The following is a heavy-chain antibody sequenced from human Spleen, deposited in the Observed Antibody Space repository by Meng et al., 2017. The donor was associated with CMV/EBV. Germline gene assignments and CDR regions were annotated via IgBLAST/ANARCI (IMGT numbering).Heavy chain of an antibody. CDR3: ATGRTKAAAALYPPEY. J-gene: IGHJ4*02. V-gene: IGHV1-18*01. CDR2: ISAYNGNT. Sequence: ASVKVSCKASGYTFAGYQVHWVRQAPGQGLEWMGWISAYNGNTNYAQKLQGRVTMTTDTSTSTAYMELRSLRSDDTAVYYCATGRTKAAAALYPPEYWGQGTLVTVSS. CDR1: GYTFAGYQ. D-gene: IGHD6-13*01.